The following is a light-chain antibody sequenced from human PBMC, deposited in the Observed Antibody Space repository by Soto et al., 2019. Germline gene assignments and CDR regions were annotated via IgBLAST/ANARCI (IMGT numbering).Light chain of an antibody. J-gene: IGLJ1*01. V-gene: IGLV2-14*01. Sequence: QSALTQPASVSGSPGLSIAISCTGTSRDVGGYNSVSWYQQQPGKVPILMIIDVSNRPSGVSNLSSGSKSGTTSSLTISGLQGDDDGYYYCSSYTTGSSYVFGAGTKLTVL. CDR2: DVS. CDR3: SSYTTGSSYV. CDR1: SRDVGGYNS.